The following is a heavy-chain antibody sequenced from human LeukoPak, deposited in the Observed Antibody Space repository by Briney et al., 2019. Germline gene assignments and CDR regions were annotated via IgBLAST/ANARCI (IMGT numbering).Heavy chain of an antibody. Sequence: ASVKVSCKASGDTFSGYLIHWVRQAPGQGLEWMGNINTYSGVTNYAQNFQGRVTMTRDTSISTAYMELSSLRSDDTAVFYCAREDESGWRRFDYWGQGNLVTVSS. D-gene: IGHD6-19*01. J-gene: IGHJ4*02. CDR1: GDTFSGYL. CDR2: INTYSGVT. V-gene: IGHV1-2*02. CDR3: AREDESGWRRFDY.